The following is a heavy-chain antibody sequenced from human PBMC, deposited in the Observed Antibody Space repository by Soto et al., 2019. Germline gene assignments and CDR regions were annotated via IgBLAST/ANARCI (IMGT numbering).Heavy chain of an antibody. CDR1: GYTFTHYY. D-gene: IGHD3-22*01. CDR2: INPGGGYT. CDR3: GREYFDSRRTLPGD. V-gene: IGHV1-46*01. Sequence: SLVKVSCKTSGYTFTHYYMHWVRLAPGQGLEWMGVINPGGGYTTYAQKFQGRVTMTRDTSTSTVYMELSSLKSEDTAVYYCGREYFDSRRTLPGDWGRRTLVTVCS. J-gene: IGHJ4*02.